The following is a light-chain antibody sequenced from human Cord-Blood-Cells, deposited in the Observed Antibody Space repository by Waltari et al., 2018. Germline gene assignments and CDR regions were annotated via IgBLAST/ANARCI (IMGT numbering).Light chain of an antibody. V-gene: IGKV3-20*01. CDR2: GAS. Sequence: EIVLPQSPGTLSLSPGGRATLSCRASQSVSSSYLAWYQQKPGQAPRLLIYGASSRATGIPDRCSGSLSGTEFTLTISSLEPEDFEVYYCQQYGSSPMYTFGQGTKLEIK. J-gene: IGKJ2*01. CDR1: QSVSSSY. CDR3: QQYGSSPMYT.